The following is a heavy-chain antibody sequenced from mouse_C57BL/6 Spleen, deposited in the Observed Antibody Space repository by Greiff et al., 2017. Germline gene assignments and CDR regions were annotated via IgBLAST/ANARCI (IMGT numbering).Heavy chain of an antibody. CDR2: IWGGST. CDR1: GFSLTSYG. CDR3: AKQGDYDWYFDV. Sequence: QVQLKESGPGLVAPSQSLSITCTVSGFSLTSYGVDWVRQPPGKGLEWLGVIWGGSTNYNSALMSRLSISKDNSKSQVFLKMNSLQTDDTAMYYCAKQGDYDWYFDVWGTGTTVTVSS. D-gene: IGHD2-4*01. J-gene: IGHJ1*03. V-gene: IGHV2-9*01.